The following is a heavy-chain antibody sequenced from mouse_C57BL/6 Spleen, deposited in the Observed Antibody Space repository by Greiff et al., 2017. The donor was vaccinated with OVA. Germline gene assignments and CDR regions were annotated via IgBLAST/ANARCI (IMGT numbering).Heavy chain of an antibody. V-gene: IGHV1-55*01. J-gene: IGHJ4*01. CDR2: IYPGSGST. CDR3: ARFHYYGSSPYAMDY. Sequence: QVQLKQPGAELVKPGASVKMSCKASGYTFTSYWITWVKQRPGQGLEWIGDIYPGSGSTNHNEKFKSKATLTVDTSSSTAYMQLSSLTSEDSAVYYCARFHYYGSSPYAMDYWGQGTSVTVSS. D-gene: IGHD1-1*01. CDR1: GYTFTSYW.